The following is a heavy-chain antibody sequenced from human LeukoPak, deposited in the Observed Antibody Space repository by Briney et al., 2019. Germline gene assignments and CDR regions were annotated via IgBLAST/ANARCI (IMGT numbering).Heavy chain of an antibody. D-gene: IGHD6-19*01. V-gene: IGHV3-64D*06. CDR2: ISANGGST. CDR3: VNQISGWVY. J-gene: IGHJ4*02. CDR1: GFTFSIRP. Sequence: GGSLRLSCSASGFTFSIRPMHWVRQAPGKGLEYVSGISANGGSTYYADSVKGRFIISRDNSKNTVYLQMSSLRPEDTAVYYCVNQISGWVYWGQGTLVTVSS.